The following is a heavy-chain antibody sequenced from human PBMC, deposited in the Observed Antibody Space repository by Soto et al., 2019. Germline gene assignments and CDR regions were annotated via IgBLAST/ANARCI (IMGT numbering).Heavy chain of an antibody. D-gene: IGHD2-21*02. CDR1: GGSIRVSY. Sequence: SETLSLTCTVSGGSIRVSYWSWIRQPPGKGLEWIGYMYNTGSTVYNPSFKSRVTISVDTSKNQFSLKLNSVTAADTAVYYCARDLWGYCGTDCYPLDVWGQGTTVT. CDR3: ARDLWGYCGTDCYPLDV. V-gene: IGHV4-59*01. J-gene: IGHJ6*02. CDR2: MYNTGST.